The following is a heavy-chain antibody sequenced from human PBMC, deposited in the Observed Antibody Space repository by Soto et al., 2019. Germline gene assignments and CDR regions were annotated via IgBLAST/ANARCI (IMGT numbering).Heavy chain of an antibody. CDR2: IWCDGSNK. CDR3: AREGYYYGSGYAFDI. CDR1: GFTFSSYG. D-gene: IGHD3-10*01. V-gene: IGHV3-33*01. Sequence: GGSLRLSCAASGFTFSSYGMHWVRQAPGKGLEWVAVIWCDGSNKYYADSVKGRFTISRDNSKNTLYLQMNSLRAEDTAVYYCAREGYYYGSGYAFDIWGQGTMVTVSS. J-gene: IGHJ3*02.